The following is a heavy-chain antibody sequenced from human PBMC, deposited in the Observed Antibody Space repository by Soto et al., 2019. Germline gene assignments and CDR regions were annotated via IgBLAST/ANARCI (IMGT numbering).Heavy chain of an antibody. Sequence: PSETLSLTCTISGGSIGSYYWSWIRQPPGKGLEWIGYIYHSGSTYYNPSLKSRVTISVDTSKNQFSLKLSSVTAADTAVYYCARGSAPIVVVPAALGGAFDIWGQGTMVTVSS. CDR2: IYHSGST. CDR1: GGSIGSYY. J-gene: IGHJ3*02. D-gene: IGHD2-2*01. CDR3: ARGSAPIVVVPAALGGAFDI. V-gene: IGHV4-59*12.